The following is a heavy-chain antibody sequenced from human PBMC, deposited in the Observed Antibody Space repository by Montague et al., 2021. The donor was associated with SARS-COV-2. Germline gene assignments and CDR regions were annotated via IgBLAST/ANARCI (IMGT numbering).Heavy chain of an antibody. CDR2: INHRGTS. CDR1: GGSFSDYY. Sequence: SETLSLTCAVYGGSFSDYYWSWIRQPPGKGLEWIGEINHRGTSKYNSSLKSRVSISLETSKNQFTLYLSPVTAADTAVYYCARVRQHFNMIVVAMTGGEYSFDSWGQETRVPVPP. CDR3: ARVRQHFNMIVVAMTGGEYSFDS. V-gene: IGHV4-34*01. J-gene: IGHJ4*02. D-gene: IGHD3-22*01.